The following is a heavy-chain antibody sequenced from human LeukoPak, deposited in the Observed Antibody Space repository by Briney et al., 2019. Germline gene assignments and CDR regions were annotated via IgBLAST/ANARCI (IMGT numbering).Heavy chain of an antibody. V-gene: IGHV4-31*03. J-gene: IGHJ5*02. Sequence: PSQTLSLTCTVSGGSISSGGYYWSWIRQHPGKGLEWIGYIYYSGSTYYNPSLKSRVTISVDTSKNQFSLKLSSVTAADTAVYYCARGSFPSSRQFLLDPWGQGTLVTVSS. CDR3: ARGSFPSSRQFLLDP. CDR1: GGSISSGGYY. D-gene: IGHD2-2*01. CDR2: IYYSGST.